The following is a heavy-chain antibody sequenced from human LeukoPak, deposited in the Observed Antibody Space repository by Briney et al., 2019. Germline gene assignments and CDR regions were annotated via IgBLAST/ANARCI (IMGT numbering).Heavy chain of an antibody. CDR2: IYYSGST. J-gene: IGHJ4*02. Sequence: SETLSLTCTVSGGSISSYYWSWIRQPPGKGLEWIGYIYYSGSTYYNPSLKSRVTISVDTSKNQFSLKLSSVTAADTAVYYCARGYDFWSGYSLPGMDYWGQGTLVTVSS. V-gene: IGHV4-59*08. D-gene: IGHD3-3*01. CDR1: GGSISSYY. CDR3: ARGYDFWSGYSLPGMDY.